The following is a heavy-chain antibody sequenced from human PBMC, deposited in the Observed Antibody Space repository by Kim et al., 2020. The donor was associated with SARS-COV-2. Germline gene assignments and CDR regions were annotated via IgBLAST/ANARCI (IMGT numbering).Heavy chain of an antibody. J-gene: IGHJ4*02. V-gene: IGHV3-23*01. Sequence: YADSVKGRFTISRDNAKNTLYLQMNSLRAEDTAVYYCAKDGGLVGYFDYWGQGTLVTVSS. CDR3: AKDGGLVGYFDY. D-gene: IGHD6-19*01.